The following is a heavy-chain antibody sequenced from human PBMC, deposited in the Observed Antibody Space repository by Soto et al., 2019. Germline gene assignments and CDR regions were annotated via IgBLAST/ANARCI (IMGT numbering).Heavy chain of an antibody. CDR3: ARENWFFDY. CDR1: GFSFEIYW. V-gene: IGHV3-7*01. J-gene: IGHJ4*02. D-gene: IGHD3-10*01. Sequence: EVHLVESGGGLVQPGGSLRLSCAASGFSFEIYWMGWVRQAPGKGLEWVANINPDGSGEYYLDSVKGRFTISRDNAKNLVYLQMNSLVGDDTAVYYCARENWFFDYWGQGTPVTVSS. CDR2: INPDGSGE.